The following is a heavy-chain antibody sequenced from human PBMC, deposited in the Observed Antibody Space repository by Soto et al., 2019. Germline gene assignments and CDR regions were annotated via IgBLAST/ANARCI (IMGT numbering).Heavy chain of an antibody. D-gene: IGHD2-2*01. CDR3: ARDGDVSGAMHGRWPFDY. CDR1: GYTFTSYY. CDR2: INPSGGST. V-gene: IGHV1-46*01. J-gene: IGHJ4*02. Sequence: QVQLVQSGAEVKKPGASVKVSCKASGYTFTSYYMHWVRQAPGQGLEWMGIINPSGGSTSFAQKFQGIVTMTRDTSTSTVYMELSSLRSEDTAVYYCARDGDVSGAMHGRWPFDYLGQGTLVTVSS.